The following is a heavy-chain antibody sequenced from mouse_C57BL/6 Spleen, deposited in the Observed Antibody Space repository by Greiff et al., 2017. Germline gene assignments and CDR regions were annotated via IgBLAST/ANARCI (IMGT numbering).Heavy chain of an antibody. V-gene: IGHV5-17*01. CDR2: ISSGSSTI. D-gene: IGHD2-4*01. Sequence: EVHLVESGGGLVKPGGSLKLSCAASGFTFSDYGMHWVRQAPEKGLEWVAYISSGSSTIYYADTVKGRITISRDNAKNTLFLQMTSLRSEDTAMYYCARDYDYDVAWFAYWGQGTLVTVSA. CDR3: ARDYDYDVAWFAY. CDR1: GFTFSDYG. J-gene: IGHJ3*01.